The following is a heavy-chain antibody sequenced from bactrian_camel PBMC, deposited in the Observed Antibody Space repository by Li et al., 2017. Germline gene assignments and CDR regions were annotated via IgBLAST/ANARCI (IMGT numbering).Heavy chain of an antibody. CDR1: QGTYLR. Sequence: HVQLVESGGGSVEAGVSLRLSCGASQGTYLRGWFRQAPGKEREAVAVIWRVTGTTGTADSVKGRFTSSQDSAKTTAYLKMTDLKPEDTAVYYCAFDGWVEHEGRCGSGNQGTQVTVS. J-gene: IGHJ4*01. V-gene: IGHV3-3*01. D-gene: IGHD3*01. CDR2: IWRVTGTT.